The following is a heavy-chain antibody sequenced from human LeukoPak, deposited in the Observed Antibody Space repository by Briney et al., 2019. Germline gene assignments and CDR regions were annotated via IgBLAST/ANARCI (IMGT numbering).Heavy chain of an antibody. CDR1: GGSISSSSYY. CDR3: ARHWSGANIAVAWWGYYYGMDV. CDR2: IYYSGST. J-gene: IGHJ6*02. D-gene: IGHD6-19*01. V-gene: IGHV4-39*01. Sequence: SETLSLTCTVSGGSISSSSYYWGWIRQPPGQGLEWIGSIYYSGSTYYNPSLKSRVTISVDTSKNQFSLKLSSVTAADTAVYYCARHWSGANIAVAWWGYYYGMDVWGQGTTVTVSS.